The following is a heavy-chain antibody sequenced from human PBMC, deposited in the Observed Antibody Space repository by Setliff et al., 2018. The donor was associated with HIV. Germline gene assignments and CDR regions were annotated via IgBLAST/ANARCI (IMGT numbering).Heavy chain of an antibody. CDR3: ARSIAGTGFNYYYFVDV. D-gene: IGHD6-13*01. CDR2: IYNSGNP. V-gene: IGHV4-31*03. CDR1: GGSLTFGAYY. J-gene: IGHJ6*03. Sequence: PSETLSLTCTVSGGSLTFGAYYWSWIRQHPGKGLEWIGYIYNSGNPYYHPSLESRGTISVDMSKNQFSLNLSSVTAADTAVYYCARSIAGTGFNYYYFVDVWGKGTTVTVSS.